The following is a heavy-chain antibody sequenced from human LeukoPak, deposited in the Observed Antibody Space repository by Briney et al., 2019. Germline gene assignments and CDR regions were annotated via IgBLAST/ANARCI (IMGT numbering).Heavy chain of an antibody. CDR1: GGSISSYY. Sequence: SETLSLTCTVSGGSISSYYWSWLRQPAGTGLEWIGRIYTSGSTNYNPSLKSRVTMSVDTSKNQFSLKLSSVTAADTAVYYCARVPSGWTYYFDYWGQGTLVTVSS. J-gene: IGHJ4*02. CDR3: ARVPSGWTYYFDY. V-gene: IGHV4-4*07. CDR2: IYTSGST. D-gene: IGHD6-19*01.